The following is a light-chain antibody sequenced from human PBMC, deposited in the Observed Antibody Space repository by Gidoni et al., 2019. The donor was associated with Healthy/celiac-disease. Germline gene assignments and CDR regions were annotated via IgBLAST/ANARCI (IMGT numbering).Light chain of an antibody. V-gene: IGKV3-15*01. CDR1: HSVSSN. CDR3: QQYNNWPLT. Sequence: EIVMTQSPATLSVSPGGRTTLSCRASHSVSSNLAWYPQKPGQAPRLVIFGASIGATGIPARFSGSGSGTEFTLTISSLQSEDFAVSYCQQYNNWPLTFGGGTKVEIE. CDR2: GAS. J-gene: IGKJ4*01.